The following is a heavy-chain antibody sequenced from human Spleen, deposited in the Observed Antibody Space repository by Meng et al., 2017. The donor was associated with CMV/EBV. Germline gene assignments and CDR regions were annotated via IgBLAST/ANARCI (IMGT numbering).Heavy chain of an antibody. CDR1: GFSFRNFA. Sequence: GESLKISCAASGFSFRNFAMSWVRQAPGKGLEWVSGISGSGGSTYFPDSMKGRFSISRDNSKNTVYLQMNSLRAEDTAVYYCARDSAIGYYYYYGMDVWGQGTTVTVSS. V-gene: IGHV3-23*01. CDR3: ARDSAIGYYYYYGMDV. D-gene: IGHD2-15*01. CDR2: ISGSGGST. J-gene: IGHJ6*02.